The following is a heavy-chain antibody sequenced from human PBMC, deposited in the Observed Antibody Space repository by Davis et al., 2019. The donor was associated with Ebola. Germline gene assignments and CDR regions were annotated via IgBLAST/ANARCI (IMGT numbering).Heavy chain of an antibody. CDR3: ARWDTVVYYYYGMDV. Sequence: SETLSLTCAVYGGSFSGYYWSWIRQPPGKGLEWIGEINHSGSTNYNPSLKSRVTISVDTSKNQFSLKLSSVTAADTAVYYCARWDTVVYYYYGMDVWGQGTTVTVSS. V-gene: IGHV4-34*01. CDR2: INHSGST. J-gene: IGHJ6*02. CDR1: GGSFSGYY. D-gene: IGHD1-26*01.